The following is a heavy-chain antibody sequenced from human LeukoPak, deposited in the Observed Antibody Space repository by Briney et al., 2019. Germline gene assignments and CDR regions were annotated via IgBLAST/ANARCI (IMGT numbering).Heavy chain of an antibody. J-gene: IGHJ4*02. CDR1: GYSFISYW. V-gene: IGHV5-51*01. D-gene: IGHD3-22*01. CDR2: IYPGDSDT. Sequence: GESLKISCKGSGYSFISYWIGWVRQMPGKGLEWMGIIYPGDSDTRYSPSFQGQVTISADKSISTAYLQWSSLKASDTAMYYCARVGPYYYDSSGYYGPQYYFDYWGQGTLVTVSS. CDR3: ARVGPYYYDSSGYYGPQYYFDY.